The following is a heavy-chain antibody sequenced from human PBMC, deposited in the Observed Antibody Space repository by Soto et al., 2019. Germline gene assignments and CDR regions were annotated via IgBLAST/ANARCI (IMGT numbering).Heavy chain of an antibody. CDR3: AKVLGYGDYPYYYYGMDV. Sequence: QVQLVESGGGVVQPGRSLRLSCAASGFTFSSYGMHWVRQAPGKGLEWVAVISYDGSNKYYADSVKGRFTISRDNSKNTLYLQMNSLRAEDTAVYYCAKVLGYGDYPYYYYGMDVWGQGTTVTVSS. D-gene: IGHD4-17*01. CDR1: GFTFSSYG. CDR2: ISYDGSNK. V-gene: IGHV3-30*18. J-gene: IGHJ6*02.